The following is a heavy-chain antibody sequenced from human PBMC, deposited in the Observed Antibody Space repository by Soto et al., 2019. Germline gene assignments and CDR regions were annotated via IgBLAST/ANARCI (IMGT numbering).Heavy chain of an antibody. V-gene: IGHV3-23*01. CDR1: GFTFRNYG. D-gene: IGHD3-22*01. J-gene: IGHJ4*02. CDR3: AKMESGYSRFDF. Sequence: PGGSLRLSCAASGFTFRNYGMNWVRQAPGKGLEWVSTVSYNGAATYYAESVKGRFTISRDNSKNTLYLQMNSLRAEDTAIYYCAKMESGYSRFDFWGQGALVTVSS. CDR2: VSYNGAAT.